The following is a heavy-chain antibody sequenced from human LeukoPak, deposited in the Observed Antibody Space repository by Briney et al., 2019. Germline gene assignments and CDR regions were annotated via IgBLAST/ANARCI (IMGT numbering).Heavy chain of an antibody. CDR1: GFTFSSYW. CDR3: GREAVAGLIDP. Sequence: GGSLRLSCAASGFTFSSYWMHWVRQAPGKGLVWVSLINSDGSSTSYADSVKGRFTISRDNAKNTLYLQMNSLRVEDTAVYYCGREAVAGLIDPWGQGTLVTVSS. V-gene: IGHV3-74*01. D-gene: IGHD6-19*01. CDR2: INSDGSST. J-gene: IGHJ5*02.